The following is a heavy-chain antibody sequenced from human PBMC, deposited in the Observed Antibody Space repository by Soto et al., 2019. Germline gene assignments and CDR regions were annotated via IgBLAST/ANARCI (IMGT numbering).Heavy chain of an antibody. CDR3: ARGEKWALRFFAPLDY. CDR2: INHSGST. CDR1: GGSFSGYY. V-gene: IGHV4-34*01. J-gene: IGHJ4*02. D-gene: IGHD3-3*01. Sequence: SETLSLTCAVYGGSFSGYYWSWIRQPPGKGLEWIGEINHSGSTNYNPSLKSRVTISVDTSKNQFSLKLSSVTAADTAVYYCARGEKWALRFFAPLDYWGQGTLVTVSS.